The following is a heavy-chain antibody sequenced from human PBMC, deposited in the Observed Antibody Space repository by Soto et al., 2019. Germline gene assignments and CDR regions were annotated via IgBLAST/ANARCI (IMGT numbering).Heavy chain of an antibody. V-gene: IGHV3-74*01. CDR1: GFTLSSYW. CDR3: ARELPTAVRGGYYYSYGMDV. CDR2: INSDGSST. D-gene: IGHD2-2*01. J-gene: IGHJ6*02. Sequence: EVQLVESGGGLVQPGGSLRLSCAASGFTLSSYWMHWVRQAPGKGLVWVSRINSDGSSTSYADSVKGRFTISRDNATITLFLHMIRLSDEDTAVYYCARELPTAVRGGYYYSYGMDVWGQGTTVTVSS.